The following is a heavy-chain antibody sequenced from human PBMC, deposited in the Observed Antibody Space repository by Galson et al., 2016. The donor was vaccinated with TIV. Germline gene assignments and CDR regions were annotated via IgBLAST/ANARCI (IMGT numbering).Heavy chain of an antibody. D-gene: IGHD2-15*01. Sequence: SVKVSCKASGGTFSFYAITWVRQAPGQGLEWMGGINPIFRTPNYAQKFQGRVTMTADDSTRTAYMELSSLGTEDTAVYYCARETCGGVTCYSRIGAFDIWGQGTIVTVSS. CDR2: INPIFRTP. CDR3: ARETCGGVTCYSRIGAFDI. CDR1: GGTFSFYA. J-gene: IGHJ3*02. V-gene: IGHV1-69*13.